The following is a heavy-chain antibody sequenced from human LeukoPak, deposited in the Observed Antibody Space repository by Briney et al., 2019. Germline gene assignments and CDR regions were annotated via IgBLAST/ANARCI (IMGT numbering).Heavy chain of an antibody. CDR2: LTDSGDAT. D-gene: IGHD1-26*01. J-gene: IGHJ3*02. Sequence: QTGGSLRLSCAVSGFTFSHYAMSWVRQAPGTGLEWVGSLTDSGDATYYADSVKGRLTISRDYAKNTLHLQMNSLRAEDTAVYYCARQGASYAFDIWGQGTMVTVSS. V-gene: IGHV3-23*01. CDR3: ARQGASYAFDI. CDR1: GFTFSHYA.